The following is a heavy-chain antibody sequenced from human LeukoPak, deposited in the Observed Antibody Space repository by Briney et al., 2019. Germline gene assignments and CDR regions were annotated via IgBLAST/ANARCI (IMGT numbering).Heavy chain of an antibody. V-gene: IGHV3-23*01. CDR3: ARGIAVAGTDLDY. Sequence: GGSLRLSCLSSGFTFSTNAMSWVRLAPGKGLEWISGISGSGASTYYADSVTGRFTISRDNSRNTLYLQMNSLRAEDTAVYYCARGIAVAGTDLDYWGQGTLVTVSS. CDR2: ISGSGAST. J-gene: IGHJ4*02. D-gene: IGHD6-19*01. CDR1: GFTFSTNA.